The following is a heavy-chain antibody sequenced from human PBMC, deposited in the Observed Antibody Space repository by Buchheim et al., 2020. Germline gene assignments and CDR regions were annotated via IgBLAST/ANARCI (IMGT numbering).Heavy chain of an antibody. V-gene: IGHV3-7*01. D-gene: IGHD2-8*01. Sequence: LVDSGGGLVQPGGSLRLSCAASGFTFSDYWMSWVRQAPGKGLEWVGIKNQDGSRIGYADSVKGRLTISRDNAKNSVSLQMNSLRVEDTAVYYCARDPPSEWAFWGQGT. CDR1: GFTFSDYW. CDR2: KNQDGSRI. J-gene: IGHJ4*02. CDR3: ARDPPSEWAF.